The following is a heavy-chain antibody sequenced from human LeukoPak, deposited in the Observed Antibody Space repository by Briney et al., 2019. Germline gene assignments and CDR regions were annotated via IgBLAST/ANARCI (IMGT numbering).Heavy chain of an antibody. CDR1: GFTFSSYW. Sequence: GGSLRLSCAASGFTFSSYWMSWVRQAPGKGLEWVANIKQDGSETYYVDSVKGRFTISRDNAKNSLYLQMSSLRADDTAVYYCARDRAYYDFWSGYYGDYWGQGTLVTVPS. CDR2: IKQDGSET. V-gene: IGHV3-7*01. CDR3: ARDRAYYDFWSGYYGDY. J-gene: IGHJ4*02. D-gene: IGHD3-3*01.